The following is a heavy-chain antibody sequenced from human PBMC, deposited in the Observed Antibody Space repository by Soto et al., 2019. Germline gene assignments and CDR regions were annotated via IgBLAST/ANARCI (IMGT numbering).Heavy chain of an antibody. J-gene: IGHJ3*02. CDR2: IYYSGST. V-gene: IGHV4-39*01. CDR3: ARQPPDSSGSGDDAFDI. Sequence: LSLTCTVSGGSISSSSYYWGWIRQPPGKGLEWIGSIYYSGSTYYNPSLKSRVTISVDTSKNQFSLKLSSVTAADTAVYYCARQPPDSSGSGDDAFDIWGQGTMVTVSS. D-gene: IGHD6-19*01. CDR1: GGSISSSSYY.